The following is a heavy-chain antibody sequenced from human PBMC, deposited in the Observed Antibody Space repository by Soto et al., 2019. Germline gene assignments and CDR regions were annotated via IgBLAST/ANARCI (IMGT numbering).Heavy chain of an antibody. J-gene: IGHJ6*02. Sequence: PGGSLRLSCAASGFTFSSYAMSWVRQAPGKGLEWVSAISGSGGSTYYADSVKGRFTISRDNSTNTLYLQMNSLRAEDTAVYYCAKHIAARRGPYYYYGMDVWGQGTTVTVSS. CDR2: ISGSGGST. V-gene: IGHV3-23*01. CDR3: AKHIAARRGPYYYYGMDV. CDR1: GFTFSSYA. D-gene: IGHD6-6*01.